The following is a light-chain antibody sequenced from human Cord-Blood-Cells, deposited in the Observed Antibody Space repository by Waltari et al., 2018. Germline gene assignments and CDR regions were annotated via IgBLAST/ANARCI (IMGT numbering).Light chain of an antibody. CDR2: DVS. CDR1: SHDVGGYNY. Sequence: QSALTQPASVSGSPGQPITISCTGTSHDVGGYNYVSWYQQHPGKAPKLMIYDVSNRPSGVSNRFSGSKSGNTASLTISGLQAEDEADYYCSSYTSSSTVVFGGGTKLTVL. J-gene: IGLJ2*01. V-gene: IGLV2-14*01. CDR3: SSYTSSSTVV.